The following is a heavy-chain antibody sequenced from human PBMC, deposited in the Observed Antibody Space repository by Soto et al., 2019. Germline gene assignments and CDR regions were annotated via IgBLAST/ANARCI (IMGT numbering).Heavy chain of an antibody. D-gene: IGHD6-6*01. J-gene: IGHJ5*02. CDR2: INPDSGST. CDR3: ARDEYSSSSSSNWFDP. V-gene: IGHV1-2*02. CDR1: GYPFPSYY. Sequence: ASVKVSCKASGYPFPSYYLHWVRQAPGQGPEWMGWINPDSGSTHYAKKFEGRVSLTRDTSTATAYMELTSLRSEDTAVYYCARDEYSSSSSSNWFDPWGQGTLVTVSS.